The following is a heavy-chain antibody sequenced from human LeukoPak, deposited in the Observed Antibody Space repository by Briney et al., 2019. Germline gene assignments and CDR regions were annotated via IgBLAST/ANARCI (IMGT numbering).Heavy chain of an antibody. CDR1: GFIFRNYW. D-gene: IGHD4-17*01. Sequence: GGSLRLSCVASGFIFRNYWMSWVRQAPGKELEWVANINHDGGDKNYVDSVKGRFTISRDNAKSSLYLQMSSLRVEDTAVYYCAITGGPTVTAFDLWGQGILVTVSS. CDR3: AITGGPTVTAFDL. CDR2: INHDGGDK. V-gene: IGHV3-7*02. J-gene: IGHJ4*02.